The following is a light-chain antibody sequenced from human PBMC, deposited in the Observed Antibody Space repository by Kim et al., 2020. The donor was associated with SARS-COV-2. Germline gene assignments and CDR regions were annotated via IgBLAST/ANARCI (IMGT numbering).Light chain of an antibody. CDR3: AAWDDRMNGLV. Sequence: GQRVIISCSGRSSNVGSNSVNWYQQLPRTAPKLLIYYNNAGPSGVPDRFSASKSGTSASLAISGLQSEDEADYYCAAWDDRMNGLVFGGGTQLTVL. CDR2: YNN. J-gene: IGLJ3*02. CDR1: SSNVGSNS. V-gene: IGLV1-44*01.